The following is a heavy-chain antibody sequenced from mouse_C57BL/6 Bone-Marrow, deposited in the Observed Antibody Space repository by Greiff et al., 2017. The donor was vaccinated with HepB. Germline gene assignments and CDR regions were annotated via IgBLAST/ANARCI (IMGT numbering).Heavy chain of an antibody. D-gene: IGHD3-2*02. Sequence: EVKLLESGPGLVKPSQSLSLTCSVTGYSITSGYYWNWIRQFPGNKLEWMGYISYDGSNNYNPSLKNRISITRDTSKNQFFLKLNSVTTEDTATYYCARAAQAPLFYAMDYWGQGTSVTVSS. CDR1: GYSITSGYY. V-gene: IGHV3-6*01. CDR2: ISYDGSN. J-gene: IGHJ4*01. CDR3: ARAAQAPLFYAMDY.